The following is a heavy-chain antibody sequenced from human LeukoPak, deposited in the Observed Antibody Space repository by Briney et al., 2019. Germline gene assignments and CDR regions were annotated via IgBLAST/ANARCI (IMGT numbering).Heavy chain of an antibody. CDR3: AKGAYDYIEIAYFDY. D-gene: IGHD5-12*01. V-gene: IGHV3-23*01. J-gene: IGHJ4*02. CDR1: GFSFNNYP. CDR2: IIGSSGST. Sequence: GGALRLSCVASGFSFNNYPMNWVRQAPGKGLGWVSLIIGSSGSTFYADSVKGRFTISRDKSKNTLYLQMNSLRAEDTAVYYCAKGAYDYIEIAYFDYWGQGSLVTVSS.